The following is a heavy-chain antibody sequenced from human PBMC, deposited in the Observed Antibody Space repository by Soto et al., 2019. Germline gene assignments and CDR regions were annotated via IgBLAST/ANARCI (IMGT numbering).Heavy chain of an antibody. Sequence: SETLSLTCPVSGGSISSYYWSWIRQPPGKGLEWIGYIYYSGSTNYNPSLKSRVTISVDTSKNQFSLKLSSVTAADTAVYYCARGTGIAVATEYFQHWGQGTLVTVSS. V-gene: IGHV4-59*01. D-gene: IGHD6-19*01. CDR1: GGSISSYY. CDR3: ARGTGIAVATEYFQH. CDR2: IYYSGST. J-gene: IGHJ1*01.